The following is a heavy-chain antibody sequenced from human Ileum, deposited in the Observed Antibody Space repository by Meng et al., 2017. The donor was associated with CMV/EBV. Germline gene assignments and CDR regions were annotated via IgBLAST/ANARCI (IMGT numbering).Heavy chain of an antibody. CDR3: ASGDSLRAVDF. J-gene: IGHJ4*02. CDR1: GASISRSTYY. V-gene: IGHV4-39*07. Sequence: EGSGQGLVKPSETLSLTCTVAGASISRSTYYWGWIRQPPGKGLEWIGSIYYSGGTYYNPSLKSRVTISVDTSKNQFSLKLNSVTAADTAVYYCASGDSLRAVDFWGQGTLVTVSS. D-gene: IGHD2-21*02. CDR2: IYYSGGT.